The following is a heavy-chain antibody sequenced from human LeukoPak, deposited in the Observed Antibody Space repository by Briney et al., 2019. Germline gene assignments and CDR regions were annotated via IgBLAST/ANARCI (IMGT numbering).Heavy chain of an antibody. V-gene: IGHV3-7*01. J-gene: IGHJ1*01. D-gene: IGHD1-26*01. CDR1: GFTVSSYW. Sequence: PGESLRLSCAASGFTVSSYWMSWVRQAPGKGLEWVANIKQDGSEKYYMDSVKGRFTISRDNAKNSLYLQMNSLGAEDTAVYYCTRGDLVGVTGRAYQHWGQGTLATVSS. CDR3: TRGDLVGVTGRAYQH. CDR2: IKQDGSEK.